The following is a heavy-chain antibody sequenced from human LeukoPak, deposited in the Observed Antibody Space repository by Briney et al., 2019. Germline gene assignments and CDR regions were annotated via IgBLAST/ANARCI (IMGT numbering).Heavy chain of an antibody. CDR1: GYSISSGYE. V-gene: IGHV4-38-2*02. J-gene: IGHJ5*02. CDR2: LFHTGSA. D-gene: IGHD2-2*01. Sequence: SETLSLTCAVSGYSISSGYERAWIRQPPGKTLEWSGSLFHTGSAHYNPSLQSRVTISVDTSTNHFSLRLSSVTAADTAVYYCARDPRWLTPDCTSISCYENYFDPWGQGILVTVSS. CDR3: ARDPRWLTPDCTSISCYENYFDP.